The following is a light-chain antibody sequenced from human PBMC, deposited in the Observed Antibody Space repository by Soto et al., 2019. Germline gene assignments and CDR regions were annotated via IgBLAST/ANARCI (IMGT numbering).Light chain of an antibody. Sequence: DLPMTRSPSTLSDSVGDSLTNSCRARQSVSTWLAWYQQKPGKAPQPLXYXASSLESGVPSRFGGGGSGKEFTLTITSLKPDDFASYYGQQYMNYPWTFGQGTKVDIK. V-gene: IGKV1-5*01. J-gene: IGKJ1*01. CDR3: QQYMNYPWT. CDR2: XAS. CDR1: QSVSTW.